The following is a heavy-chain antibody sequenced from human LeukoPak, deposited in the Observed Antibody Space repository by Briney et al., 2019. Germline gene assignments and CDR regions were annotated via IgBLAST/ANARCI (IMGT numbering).Heavy chain of an antibody. Sequence: GGSLRLSCAAPGFSLSNFGIHWVRHAAGKGLEWVAFIGFDGSDKHYAHSVKGRFTISRDDSKNTLYLQMDSLRSQDTAVYYCAKDRENTNGYILNYWGQGTLVIVSS. CDR2: IGFDGSDK. V-gene: IGHV3-30*02. J-gene: IGHJ4*02. CDR3: AKDRENTNGYILNY. CDR1: GFSLSNFG. D-gene: IGHD5-24*01.